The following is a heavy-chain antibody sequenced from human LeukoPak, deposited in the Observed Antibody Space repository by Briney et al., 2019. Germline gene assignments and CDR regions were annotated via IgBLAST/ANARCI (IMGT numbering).Heavy chain of an antibody. D-gene: IGHD6-19*01. V-gene: IGHV3-21*01. CDR2: ISSNSYHI. CDR1: GFTLSSYS. Sequence: GGSPRLSCVASGFTLSSYSMKWGRQAPGEGLGWGSSISSNSYHIYYADSLKGRFTISRDNAENSLYLQMNSLRAEDTAVYYCARSPPGSGWLDSWGQGTLVTVSS. CDR3: ARSPPGSGWLDS. J-gene: IGHJ4*02.